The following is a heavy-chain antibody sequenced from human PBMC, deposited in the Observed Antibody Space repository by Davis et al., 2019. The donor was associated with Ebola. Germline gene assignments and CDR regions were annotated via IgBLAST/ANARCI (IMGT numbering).Heavy chain of an antibody. V-gene: IGHV1-69*13. CDR3: ARDHESRDGYNGDWAFDI. D-gene: IGHD5-24*01. Sequence: SVKVSCKASGGTFSSYAISWVRQAPGQGLEWMGGIIPIFGTANYAQKFQGRVTITADESTSTAYMELSSLRSEDTAVYYCARDHESRDGYNGDWAFDIWGQGTMVTVSS. J-gene: IGHJ3*02. CDR2: IIPIFGTA. CDR1: GGTFSSYA.